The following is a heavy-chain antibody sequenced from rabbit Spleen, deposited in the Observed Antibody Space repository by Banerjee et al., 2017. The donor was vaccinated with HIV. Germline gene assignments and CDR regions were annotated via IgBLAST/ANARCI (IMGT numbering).Heavy chain of an antibody. V-gene: IGHV1S45*01. Sequence: QEQLVESGGGLVQPEGSLTLTCKASGFSFGDRDVMCWVRQAPGKGLEWIACINAATAKPVYATWAKGRFTISKTSTTVTLQMTSLTAADTATYFCARDSGDWCFDVWGPGTLVPS. CDR2: INAATAKP. J-gene: IGHJ2*01. CDR3: ARDSGDWCFDV. CDR1: GFSFGDRDV. D-gene: IGHD1-1*01.